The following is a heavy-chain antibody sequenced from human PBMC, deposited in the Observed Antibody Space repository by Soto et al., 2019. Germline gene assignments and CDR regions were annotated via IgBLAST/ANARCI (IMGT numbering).Heavy chain of an antibody. D-gene: IGHD4-17*01. CDR2: ISSSSTI. CDR1: GFTFSSYS. CDR3: AREDYGGKADFDY. V-gene: IGHV3-48*02. J-gene: IGHJ4*02. Sequence: PGGSLRLSCAASGFTFSSYSMNWVRQAPGKGLEWVSYISSSSTIYYADSVKGRFPIPRDNAKNSLYLQMNSLREEDTAVFYCAREDYGGKADFDYGGKGTLVTVP.